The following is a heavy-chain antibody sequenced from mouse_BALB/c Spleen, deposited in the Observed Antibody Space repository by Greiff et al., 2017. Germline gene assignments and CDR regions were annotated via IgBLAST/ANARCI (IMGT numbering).Heavy chain of an antibody. D-gene: IGHD1-1*01. J-gene: IGHJ2*01. Sequence: EVKLMESGGGLVKPGGSLKLSCAASGFTFSSYAMSWVRQTPEKRLEWVASISSGGSTYYPDSVKGRFTISRDNARNILYLQMSSLRSEDTAMYYCARYYYGSSYGGYFDYWGQGTTLTVSS. CDR1: GFTFSSYA. CDR3: ARYYYGSSYGGYFDY. V-gene: IGHV5-6-5*01. CDR2: ISSGGST.